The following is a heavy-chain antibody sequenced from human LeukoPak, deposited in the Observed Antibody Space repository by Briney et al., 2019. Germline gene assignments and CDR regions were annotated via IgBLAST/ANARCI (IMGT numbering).Heavy chain of an antibody. J-gene: IGHJ6*02. D-gene: IGHD3-9*01. CDR3: ARDLVPYYDILTGDYGMDV. CDR1: GFTFSSYS. Sequence: PGGSLRLSCAASGFTFSSYSMNWVRQAPGKGLEWVSSSSSSSSYIYYADSVKGRFTISRDNAKNSLYLQMNSLRAEDTAVYYCARDLVPYYDILTGDYGMDVWGQGTTVTVSS. CDR2: SSSSSSYI. V-gene: IGHV3-21*01.